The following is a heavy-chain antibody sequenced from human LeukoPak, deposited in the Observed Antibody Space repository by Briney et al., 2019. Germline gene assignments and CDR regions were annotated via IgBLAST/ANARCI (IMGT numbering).Heavy chain of an antibody. CDR1: GFTFSSNA. D-gene: IGHD1-14*01. CDR2: ISGNDGST. V-gene: IGHV3-23*01. J-gene: IGHJ4*02. CDR3: ARVQNRKNIDY. Sequence: PGGSLRLSCAASGFTFSSNAMSWVRQAPGKGLEWVSSISGNDGSTYYADSVKGRFTISRDNSKNTLYLQMNSLRAEDTAVYYCARVQNRKNIDYWGQGTLVTVSS.